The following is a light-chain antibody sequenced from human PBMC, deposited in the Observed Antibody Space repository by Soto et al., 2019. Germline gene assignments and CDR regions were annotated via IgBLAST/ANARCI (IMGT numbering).Light chain of an antibody. CDR1: QNLMHSNGYNY. CDR3: HQYENAPQT. Sequence: DIVMTQSPLSLPVTPGEPASISCRSSQNLMHSNGYNYLDWYQQKPGQAPRVLIYAASIRATGIPHRFSGSESGTDLSLTSSRLEPEDFPVYCCHQYENAPQTFGQGTKVDIK. CDR2: AAS. V-gene: IGKV2-28*01. J-gene: IGKJ2*01.